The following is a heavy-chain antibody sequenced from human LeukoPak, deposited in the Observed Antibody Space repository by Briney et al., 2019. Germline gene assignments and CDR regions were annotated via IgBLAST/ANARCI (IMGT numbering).Heavy chain of an antibody. D-gene: IGHD3-9*01. CDR1: GGSFSGYY. J-gene: IGHJ6*03. V-gene: IGHV4-34*01. Sequence: PSETLSLTCRVYGGSFSGYYWSWIRQPPGKGLEWIGEINHSGSTNYNPSLKSRVTISVDTSKNQFSLKLSSVTAADTAVYYCARDSYFDWPYYYYYMDVWGKGTTVTVSS. CDR2: INHSGST. CDR3: ARDSYFDWPYYYYYMDV.